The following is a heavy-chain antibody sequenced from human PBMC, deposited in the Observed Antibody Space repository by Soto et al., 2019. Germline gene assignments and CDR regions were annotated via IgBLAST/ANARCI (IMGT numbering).Heavy chain of an antibody. D-gene: IGHD6-13*01. J-gene: IGHJ5*02. CDR2: IYYSGST. CDR3: ATSSGYSSSWYNWCDP. Sequence: QLQLQESGPGLVKPSETLSLTCTVSGGSISSSSYYWGWIRQPPGKGLEWIGSIYYSGSTYYNPSLKSRVTISVDTSKNQVSLKLSSVTAADTAVYYCATSSGYSSSWYNWCDPWGQGTLVTVSS. CDR1: GGSISSSSYY. V-gene: IGHV4-39*01.